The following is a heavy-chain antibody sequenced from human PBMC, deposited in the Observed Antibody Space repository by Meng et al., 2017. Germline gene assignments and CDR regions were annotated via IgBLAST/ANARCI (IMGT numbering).Heavy chain of an antibody. J-gene: IGHJ4*02. D-gene: IGHD6-19*01. CDR3: VRDRGAVAGTNFDY. V-gene: IGHV4-4*02. CDR2: IYHSGST. CDR1: GGSISSSNW. Sequence: VSRHESGPGLVKPSGTLSLTCAVSGGSISSSNWWSWVRQPPGKGLEWIGEIYHSGSTNYNPSLKSRVTISVDKSKNQFSLKLSSVTAADTAVYYCVRDRGAVAGTNFDYWGQGTLVTVSS.